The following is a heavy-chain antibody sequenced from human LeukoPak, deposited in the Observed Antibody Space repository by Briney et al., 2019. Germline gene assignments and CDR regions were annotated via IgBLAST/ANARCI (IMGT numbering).Heavy chain of an antibody. Sequence: PSETLSLTCTVSGGSISSYYWSWIRQPPGKGLEWIGYIYYSGSTHYNPSLKSRVTISVGTSKNQLSLKLSSVTAADTAVYYCASFGSGWSGGFDPWGQGTLVTVSS. CDR3: ASFGSGWSGGFDP. D-gene: IGHD6-19*01. J-gene: IGHJ5*02. CDR1: GGSISSYY. CDR2: IYYSGST. V-gene: IGHV4-59*01.